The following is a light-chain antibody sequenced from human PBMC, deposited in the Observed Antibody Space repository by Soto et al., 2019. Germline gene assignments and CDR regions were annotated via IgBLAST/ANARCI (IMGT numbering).Light chain of an antibody. Sequence: QSVLTQPPSASGSPGQSVTISCTGTSSDVGGYNYVSWYQHHPGKAPRLMVYEVSKRPSGVPDRFSGSKSGNTASLAISELQSEDEADYYCAAWDASLNGYVFGTGTKVTVL. CDR2: EVS. CDR3: AAWDASLNGYV. V-gene: IGLV2-8*01. CDR1: SSDVGGYNY. J-gene: IGLJ1*01.